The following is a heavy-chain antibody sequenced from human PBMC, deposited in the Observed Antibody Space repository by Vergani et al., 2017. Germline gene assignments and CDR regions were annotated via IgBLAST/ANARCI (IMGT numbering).Heavy chain of an antibody. CDR3: ARVGYYGPSGMDV. CDR2: IYHSGST. J-gene: IGHJ6*03. Sequence: QLQLQESGSGLVKPSQTLSLTCAVSGGSISSGGYSWSWIRQPPGKGLEWIGYIYHSGSTYYNPSLKSRVTISVDRYKNQFSLKLSSVTAADTAVYYCARVGYYGPSGMDVWGKGTTVTVSS. D-gene: IGHD3-10*01. V-gene: IGHV4-30-2*01. CDR1: GGSISSGGYS.